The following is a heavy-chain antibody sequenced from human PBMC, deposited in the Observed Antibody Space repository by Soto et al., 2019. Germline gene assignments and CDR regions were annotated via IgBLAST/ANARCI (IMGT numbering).Heavy chain of an antibody. CDR1: GYSFTSYW. CDR3: ARRNPDYYDSSGYKGANWFDP. CDR2: IYPGDSDT. Sequence: GESLKISCKGSGYSFTSYWIGWVRQMPGKGLEWMGIIYPGDSDTRYSPSFQGQVTISADKSISTAYLQWSSLKASDTAMYYCARRNPDYYDSSGYKGANWFDPWGQGTLVTVSS. J-gene: IGHJ5*02. D-gene: IGHD3-22*01. V-gene: IGHV5-51*01.